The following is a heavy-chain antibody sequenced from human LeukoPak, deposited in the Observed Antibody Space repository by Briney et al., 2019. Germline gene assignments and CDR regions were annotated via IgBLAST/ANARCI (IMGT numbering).Heavy chain of an antibody. D-gene: IGHD3-9*01. CDR2: ISDSGGST. CDR3: ARALYYDILTGYYATSAFDF. V-gene: IGHV3-23*01. J-gene: IGHJ4*02. Sequence: GGSLRLSCVTSGFTFSGHAMRWVRQTPGKGLVWVSSISDSGGSTFYADSVKGRFTISRDNSKNTLFLDMNSLRAEDTAMYYCARALYYDILTGYYATSAFDFWGQGTLVTVSS. CDR1: GFTFSGHA.